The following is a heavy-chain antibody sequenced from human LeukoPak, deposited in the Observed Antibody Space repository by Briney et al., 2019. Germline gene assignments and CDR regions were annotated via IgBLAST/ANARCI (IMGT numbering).Heavy chain of an antibody. CDR2: IYNGGST. CDR3: ARVLSSSWYDYFDY. V-gene: IGHV3-66*01. Sequence: GGSLRLSCAASGFTFSSNYMSWVRQAPGKGLEWVSVIYNGGSTHYADSVKGRFTISRDNSKNTLDLQMNSLRVEDTAVYYCARVLSSSWYDYFDYWGQGTLVTVSS. CDR1: GFTFSSNY. J-gene: IGHJ4*02. D-gene: IGHD6-13*01.